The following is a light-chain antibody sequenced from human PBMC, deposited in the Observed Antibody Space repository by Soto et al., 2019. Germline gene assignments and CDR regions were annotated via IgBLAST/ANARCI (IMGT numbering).Light chain of an antibody. Sequence: EIVMTQSPATLSVSPGERVTLSCRASQSVSSSLAWYQQKPGQATRLLIYGASTKATGIPARFSGSGSGTEFNLTISSLQSEDFAVYYCQQYNNWPPFTFGPGTKVDIK. CDR3: QQYNNWPPFT. V-gene: IGKV3-15*01. CDR2: GAS. J-gene: IGKJ3*01. CDR1: QSVSSS.